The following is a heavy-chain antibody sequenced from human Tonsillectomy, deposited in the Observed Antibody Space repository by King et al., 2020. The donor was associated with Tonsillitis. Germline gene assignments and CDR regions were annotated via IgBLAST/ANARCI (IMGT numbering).Heavy chain of an antibody. Sequence: DVQLVQSGGGVVRPGGSLRLSCAASGFTFDDYGMSWVRQPPGKGLEWVSGINWNGGATGYADSVKGRFTISRDNAKNSLYLQMNSLRAEDTALYYCARDYYDSFGYYYGIDYWGQGTLVTVSS. CDR2: INWNGGAT. CDR1: GFTFDDYG. CDR3: ARDYYDSFGYYYGIDY. J-gene: IGHJ4*02. V-gene: IGHV3-20*04. D-gene: IGHD3-22*01.